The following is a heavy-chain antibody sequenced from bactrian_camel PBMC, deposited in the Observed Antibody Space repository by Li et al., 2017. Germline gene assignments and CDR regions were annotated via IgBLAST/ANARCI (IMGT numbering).Heavy chain of an antibody. CDR1: GYTVPIAHA. D-gene: IGHD1*01. CDR3: AVDQRLRGRPGGDCKGRHFGV. V-gene: IGHV3S53*01. J-gene: IGHJ4*01. CDR2: VRSEGSS. Sequence: VQLVVSGGGSAQPGGSLRLSCEASGYTVPIAHACMGWFRQAPGKEREWVADVRSEGSSSVANSVKGRFTISQDKAKNTVFLRMNNLKPEDTAVYHCAVDQRLRGRPGGDCKGRHFGVWGQGTQVTVS.